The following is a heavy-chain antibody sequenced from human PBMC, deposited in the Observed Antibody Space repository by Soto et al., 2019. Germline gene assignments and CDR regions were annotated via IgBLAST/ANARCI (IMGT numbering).Heavy chain of an antibody. D-gene: IGHD4-17*01. CDR2: IIPIFGTA. V-gene: IGHV1-69*01. CDR3: ARAGDYQNPHNWFDP. Sequence: QVQLVQSGAEVKKPGSSVKVSCKASGGTFSSYAISWVRQAPGQGLEWMGGIIPIFGTANYAQKFQGRVTITADESTSKAYMELSSLRSEDTAVYYCARAGDYQNPHNWFDPWGQGTLVTVSS. CDR1: GGTFSSYA. J-gene: IGHJ5*02.